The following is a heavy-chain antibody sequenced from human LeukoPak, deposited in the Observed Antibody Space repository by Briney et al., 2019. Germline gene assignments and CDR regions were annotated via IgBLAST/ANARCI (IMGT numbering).Heavy chain of an antibody. D-gene: IGHD3-3*01. V-gene: IGHV4-4*07. CDR3: ARGLRSGMLGAVEYYFDY. J-gene: IGHJ4*02. Sequence: SETLSLTCTVSGGSISSYYWSWIRQPAGKGLEWIGRIYTSGSTNYNPSLKSRVTMSVDTSKNQFSLKLSSVTAADTAVYYCARGLRSGMLGAVEYYFDYWGQGTLVTVSS. CDR2: IYTSGST. CDR1: GGSISSYY.